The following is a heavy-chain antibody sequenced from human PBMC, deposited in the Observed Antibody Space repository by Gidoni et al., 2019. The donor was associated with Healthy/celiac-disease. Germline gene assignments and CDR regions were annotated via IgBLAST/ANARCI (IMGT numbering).Heavy chain of an antibody. CDR1: GYTFTSYD. CDR2: MNPNSGNT. D-gene: IGHD2-2*01. V-gene: IGHV1-8*01. Sequence: QVQLVQSGAEVKKPGASVTVSCKASGYTFTSYDINWVRQATGQGLEWMGWMNPNSGNTGYAQKFQGRVTMTRNTSISTAYMELSSLRSEDTAVYYCAATSVPATAFYYYMDVWGKGTTVTVSS. CDR3: AATSVPATAFYYYMDV. J-gene: IGHJ6*03.